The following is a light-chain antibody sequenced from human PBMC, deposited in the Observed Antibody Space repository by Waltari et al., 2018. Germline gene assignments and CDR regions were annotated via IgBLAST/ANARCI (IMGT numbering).Light chain of an antibody. CDR3: PVWDSSRDHGV. J-gene: IGLJ1*01. CDR2: YDS. CDR1: NIGRKT. Sequence: SYVLTQPPSVSVAPGETARITCGGNNIGRKTVHWYQQKPGQTPVVVISYDSDRPSGIPERFSCSNSGNTATLTISRVEAGDEADYYCPVWDSSRDHGVFGTGTKVTVL. V-gene: IGLV3-21*04.